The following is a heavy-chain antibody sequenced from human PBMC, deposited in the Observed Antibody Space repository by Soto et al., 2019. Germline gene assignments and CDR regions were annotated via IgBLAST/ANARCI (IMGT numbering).Heavy chain of an antibody. CDR2: ISSNSDTI. Sequence: EVQLVESGGGLVQPGRSLRLSCAASGFTVDDYAMHWVRQAPGKGLEWVSGISSNSDTIDYADSVKGRFTISRDNAKNSLFLQMNSLRPADTALYYCAKDMTWGGMTTIHYFDSWGQGTLVTVSS. V-gene: IGHV3-9*01. D-gene: IGHD4-17*01. CDR1: GFTVDDYA. CDR3: AKDMTWGGMTTIHYFDS. J-gene: IGHJ4*02.